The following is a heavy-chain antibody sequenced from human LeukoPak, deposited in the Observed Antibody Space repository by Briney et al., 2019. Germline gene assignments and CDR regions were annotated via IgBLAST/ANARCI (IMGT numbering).Heavy chain of an antibody. J-gene: IGHJ4*02. CDR2: ISGSGGST. D-gene: IGHD3-22*01. CDR3: MHNYDSSGNFFDY. V-gene: IGHV3-23*01. CDR1: GFTFSNYW. Sequence: GGSLRLSCAASGFTFSNYWIHWVRQAPGKGLEWVSAISGSGGSTYYADSVKGRFTISRDNSKNTLYLQMNSLRAEDTAVYYCMHNYDSSGNFFDYWGQGTLVTVSS.